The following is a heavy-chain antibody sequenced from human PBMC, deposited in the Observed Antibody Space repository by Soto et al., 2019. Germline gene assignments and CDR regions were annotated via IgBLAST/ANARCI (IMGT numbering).Heavy chain of an antibody. V-gene: IGHV5-51*01. CDR3: ATSPYYYDSSGYYLTDY. CDR1: GYSFTSYL. Sequence: GESLKISCKGSGYSFTSYLIGWVRQMPGKGLEWMGIIYPGDSDTRYSPSFQGQVTISADKSISTAYLQWSSLKASDTAMYYCATSPYYYDSSGYYLTDYWGQGTLVTVSS. D-gene: IGHD3-22*01. CDR2: IYPGDSDT. J-gene: IGHJ4*02.